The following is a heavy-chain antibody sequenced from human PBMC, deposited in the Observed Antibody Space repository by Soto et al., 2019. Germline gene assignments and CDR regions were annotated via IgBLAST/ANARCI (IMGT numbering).Heavy chain of an antibody. Sequence: GGSLRLSCEASGFAFSSYAMSWVRQAPGKGLEWVSGISGGGSTTYYADSVKGRFTISRDNSKNTLYLQVNSLRAEDTAVYYCARDQAAGGTISRYFQDWGQGTLDTVSS. CDR3: ARDQAAGGTISRYFQD. CDR1: GFAFSSYA. J-gene: IGHJ1*01. V-gene: IGHV3-23*01. D-gene: IGHD6-13*01. CDR2: ISGGGSTT.